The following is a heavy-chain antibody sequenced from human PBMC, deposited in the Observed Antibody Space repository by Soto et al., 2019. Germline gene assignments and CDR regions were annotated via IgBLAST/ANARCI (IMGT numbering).Heavy chain of an antibody. Sequence: GESLKISCTGSGYSFSTYWIAWVRQMPGKGLEWMGIIYPGDSTSTYSPSFQGQVTISVDKSISTAYLQLSSLKASDTAMYYCARIIGYCRNNDCSWTFDIWGQGTMVTVSS. V-gene: IGHV5-51*01. CDR1: GYSFSTYW. CDR2: IYPGDSTS. J-gene: IGHJ3*02. D-gene: IGHD2-15*01. CDR3: ARIIGYCRNNDCSWTFDI.